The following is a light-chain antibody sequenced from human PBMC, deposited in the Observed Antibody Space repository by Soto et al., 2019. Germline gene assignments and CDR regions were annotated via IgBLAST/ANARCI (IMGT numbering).Light chain of an antibody. J-gene: IGKJ1*01. V-gene: IGKV1-39*01. CDR3: QQYGSSPAT. CDR2: AAS. Sequence: DVQMTQSPSSLFASIGDRVTITCRASQTISNYLNWYRQKPGKAPELLIYAASSLHSGVPSRFSGSGSGTDFTLTISSLQPEDFAVYFCQQYGSSPATFGQGTKVEI. CDR1: QTISNY.